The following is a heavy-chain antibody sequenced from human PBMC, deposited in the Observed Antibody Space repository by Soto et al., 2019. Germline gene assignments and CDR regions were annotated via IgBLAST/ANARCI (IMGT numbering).Heavy chain of an antibody. CDR1: GGSFSGYY. J-gene: IGHJ6*02. CDR2: INHSGST. CDR3: ARVLESSDYYYGMDV. V-gene: IGHV4-34*01. D-gene: IGHD3-3*01. Sequence: SETLSLTCAVYGGSFSGYYWSWIRQPPGKGLEWIGEINHSGSTNYNPSLKSRVTISVDTSKNQFSLKLSSVTAADTAVYYCARVLESSDYYYGMDVWGQGTTVTVSS.